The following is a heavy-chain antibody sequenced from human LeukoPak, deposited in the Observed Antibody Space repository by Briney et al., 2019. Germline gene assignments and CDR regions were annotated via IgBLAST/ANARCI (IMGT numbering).Heavy chain of an antibody. CDR2: INTYNDYT. CDR3: ARDENNWNYRMQNWFDP. D-gene: IGHD1-7*01. J-gene: IGHJ5*02. Sequence: GASVKVSCKASGYTFTSYIINWVRQAPGQGLEWMGWINTYNDYTNYAQKFQDRVTMTTDTSTSTAYMDLRSLRSDDTAVYYCARDENNWNYRMQNWFDPWGQGTLVTVSS. CDR1: GYTFTSYI. V-gene: IGHV1-18*01.